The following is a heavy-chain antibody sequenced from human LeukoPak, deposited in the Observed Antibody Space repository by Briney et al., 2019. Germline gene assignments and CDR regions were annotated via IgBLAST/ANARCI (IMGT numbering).Heavy chain of an antibody. Sequence: AAGTVSCKASGYTFTDYYMHWVRQAQGQGLELMGWINTNSGGTNFAQKLQGRVAMTRDTSISIAYMELGSLRSDDTAVYYCARARWQLVCYFDSWGQGTLGTLSS. CDR3: ARARWQLVCYFDS. J-gene: IGHJ4*02. D-gene: IGHD6-6*01. CDR1: GYTFTDYY. V-gene: IGHV1-2*02. CDR2: INTNSGGT.